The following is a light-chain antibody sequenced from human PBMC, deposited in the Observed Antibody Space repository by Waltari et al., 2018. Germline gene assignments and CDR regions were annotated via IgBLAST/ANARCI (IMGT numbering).Light chain of an antibody. J-gene: IGLJ1*01. V-gene: IGLV2-8*01. Sequence: QSALTQPPSASGSPGQSVTISCTGTSGDIGTYDHVSWYQQPPGKAPKVIVYAVTKRPSGCTERFSGSKPGDTAFLTVSGLQAEDEADYYCSSYAGNYIYVFGTGTEVTVL. CDR1: SGDIGTYDH. CDR2: AVT. CDR3: SSYAGNYIYV.